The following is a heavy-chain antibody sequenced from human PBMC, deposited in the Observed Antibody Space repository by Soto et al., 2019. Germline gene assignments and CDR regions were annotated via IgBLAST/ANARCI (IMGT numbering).Heavy chain of an antibody. CDR3: ARRMIVVVSHIIDAFDI. J-gene: IGHJ3*02. V-gene: IGHV1-18*01. D-gene: IGHD3-22*01. CDR2: ISAYNGNT. Sequence: QVQLVQSGAEVKKPGASVKVSCKASGYTLTSYGISWVRQAPGQGLEWMGWISAYNGNTNYAQKLQGRVTMTTDTSTSTAYMELRSLRSDDTAVYYCARRMIVVVSHIIDAFDIWGQGTMVTVSS. CDR1: GYTLTSYG.